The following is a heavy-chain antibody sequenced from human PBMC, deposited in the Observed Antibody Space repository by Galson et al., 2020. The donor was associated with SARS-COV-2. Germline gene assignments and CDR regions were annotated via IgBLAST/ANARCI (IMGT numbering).Heavy chain of an antibody. CDR2: ISWNSGSI. Sequence: SLKISCAASGFTFDDYAMHWVRQAPGKGLEWVSGISWNSGSIGYADSVKGRFTISRDNAKNSLYLQMNSLRAEDTALYYCAKDRYSSGWGDAFDIWGQGTMVTVSS. V-gene: IGHV3-9*01. CDR3: AKDRYSSGWGDAFDI. J-gene: IGHJ3*02. D-gene: IGHD6-19*01. CDR1: GFTFDDYA.